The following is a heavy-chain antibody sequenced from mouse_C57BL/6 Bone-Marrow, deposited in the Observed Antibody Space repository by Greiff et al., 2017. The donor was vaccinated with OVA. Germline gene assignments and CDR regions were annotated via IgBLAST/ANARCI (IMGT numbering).Heavy chain of an antibody. CDR3: ARWLLRSYYAMDD. D-gene: IGHD1-1*01. CDR2: IRNKANGYTT. CDR1: GFTFTDYY. V-gene: IGHV7-3*01. J-gene: IGHJ4*01. Sequence: EVMLVESGGGLVQPGGSLSLSCAASGFTFTDYYMSWVRQPPGKALEWLGFIRNKANGYTTEYSASVKGRFTISRDNAQSILYLQMNALRSEDSAAYYGARWLLRSYYAMDDWGKGTSVTVSS.